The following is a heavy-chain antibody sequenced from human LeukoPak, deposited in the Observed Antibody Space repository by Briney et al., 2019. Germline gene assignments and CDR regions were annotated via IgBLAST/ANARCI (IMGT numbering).Heavy chain of an antibody. CDR1: GFTFDDYA. CDR3: ARDIGDIVVVSAAPGLDY. J-gene: IGHJ4*02. V-gene: IGHV3-43*02. D-gene: IGHD2-2*01. Sequence: GGSLRLSCAASGFTFDDYAMHWVRQAPGKGLEWVSLISGDGGSTYYADSVKGRFTISRDNSKNSLYLQMNSLRTEDTALYYCARDIGDIVVVSAAPGLDYWGQGTLVTVPS. CDR2: ISGDGGST.